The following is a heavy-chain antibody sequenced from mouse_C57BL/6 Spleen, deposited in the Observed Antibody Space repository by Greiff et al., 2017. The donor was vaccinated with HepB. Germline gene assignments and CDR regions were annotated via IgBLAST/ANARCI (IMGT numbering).Heavy chain of an antibody. V-gene: IGHV1-81*01. CDR1: GYTFTSYG. J-gene: IGHJ1*03. CDR3: AREHYYGSSGYFDV. D-gene: IGHD1-1*01. CDR2: IYPRSGNT. Sequence: QVQLQQSGAELARPGASVKLSCKASGYTFTSYGISWVKQRTGQGLEWIGEIYPRSGNTYYNEKFKGKATLTADKSSSTAYLERRSLTSEDSAVYFCAREHYYGSSGYFDVWGTWTTVTVSS.